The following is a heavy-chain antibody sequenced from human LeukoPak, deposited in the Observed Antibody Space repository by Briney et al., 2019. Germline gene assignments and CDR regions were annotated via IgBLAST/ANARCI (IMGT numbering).Heavy chain of an antibody. D-gene: IGHD2/OR15-2a*01. CDR3: ARPFYSSGAFDI. CDR1: GYSISSGYY. CDR2: IYHSGST. Sequence: PSETLSLTCAVSGYSISSGYYWGWIRQPPGKGLEWIGSIYHSGSTYYNPSLKSRVTISVDTSKNQFSLKLSSVTAADTAVYYGARPFYSSGAFDIWGQGTMVTVSA. V-gene: IGHV4-38-2*01. J-gene: IGHJ3*02.